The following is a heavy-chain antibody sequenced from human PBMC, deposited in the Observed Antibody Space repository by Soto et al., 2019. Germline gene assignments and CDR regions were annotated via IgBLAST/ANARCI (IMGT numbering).Heavy chain of an antibody. J-gene: IGHJ4*02. CDR3: GMNLAAAPTY. D-gene: IGHD6-13*01. CDR2: INSDGSII. Sequence: GESLKISCAASGFTFSTYWMHWVRQAPGKGLVWVSHINSDGSIINYADSVKGRFTISRDNAKNTLYLQMNSLRAEDTAVYYCGMNLAAAPTYRGQGTLVTVSS. V-gene: IGHV3-74*01. CDR1: GFTFSTYW.